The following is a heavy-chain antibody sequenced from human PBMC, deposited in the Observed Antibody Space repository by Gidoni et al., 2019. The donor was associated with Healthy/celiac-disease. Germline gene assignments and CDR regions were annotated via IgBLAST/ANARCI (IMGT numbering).Heavy chain of an antibody. CDR1: GGSISSYY. CDR3: ARPSYSYAEDVAFDI. J-gene: IGHJ3*02. CDR2: IYYRRST. D-gene: IGHD5-18*01. Sequence: QVQLQESGPGLVTPSETLSLTCTVSGGSISSYYWIWIGQPPGKGLEWIGYIYYRRSTNYNPYLKSRVTISVDTSKIQFSLKLSSVTAADTAVYYCARPSYSYAEDVAFDIWGQGTMVTVSS. V-gene: IGHV4-59*01.